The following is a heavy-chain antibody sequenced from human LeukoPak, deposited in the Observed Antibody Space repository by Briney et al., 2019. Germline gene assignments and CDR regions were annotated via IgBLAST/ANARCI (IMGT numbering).Heavy chain of an antibody. Sequence: PGGSLRLSCAASGFTFSSYAMSWVRQAPGKGLEWVSAISGSGGSTYYADSVKGRFTISRDNSKNTLYLQMNSLRAEDTAVYYCAKDLGYCSSTSCYEGYFDYWGQGTLVTVSS. CDR3: AKDLGYCSSTSCYEGYFDY. CDR1: GFTFSSYA. CDR2: ISGSGGST. D-gene: IGHD2-2*01. V-gene: IGHV3-23*01. J-gene: IGHJ4*02.